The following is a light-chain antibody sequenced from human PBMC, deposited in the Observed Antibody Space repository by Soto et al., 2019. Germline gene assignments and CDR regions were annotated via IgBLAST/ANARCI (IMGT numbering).Light chain of an antibody. CDR3: QQRYNYPLT. V-gene: IGKV1-39*01. J-gene: IGKJ4*01. CDR1: QSISSY. Sequence: DIQMTQSPSSLSASVGDRVTITCRASQSISSYLNWYQQNPGKAPKLLIYAASSLQSGVPSRFSGSGSGTAGTLTIISMQPQEFETYDCQQRYNYPLTFGGGTKVDIE. CDR2: AAS.